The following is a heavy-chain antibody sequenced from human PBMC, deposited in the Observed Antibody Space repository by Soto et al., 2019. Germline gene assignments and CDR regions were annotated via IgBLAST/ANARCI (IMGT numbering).Heavy chain of an antibody. CDR3: ARYSSGWYNCFDY. D-gene: IGHD6-19*01. CDR1: GFTFSSYW. Sequence: GVLRLSCAASGFTFSSYWMHWVRQAPGKGLVWVSRINSDGSSTSYADSVKGRFTISRDNAKNTLYLQMNSLRAEDTAVYYCARYSSGWYNCFDYWGQGTLVTVSS. CDR2: INSDGSST. J-gene: IGHJ4*02. V-gene: IGHV3-74*01.